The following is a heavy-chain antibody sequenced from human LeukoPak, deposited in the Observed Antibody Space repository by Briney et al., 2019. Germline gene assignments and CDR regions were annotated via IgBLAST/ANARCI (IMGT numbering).Heavy chain of an antibody. CDR1: GFTFISYG. CDR2: INNGGVST. V-gene: IGHV3-74*01. J-gene: IGHJ4*02. CDR3: ARELPREVTLDY. Sequence: GGSLRLSCAASGFTFISYGMQWVRQAPGKGLVWVSRINNGGVSTSYADSVRGRFTVSRDNGKNTLYLQMNSLRAEGTGVYYCARELPREVTLDYWGQGTLVTVSS. D-gene: IGHD2-21*02.